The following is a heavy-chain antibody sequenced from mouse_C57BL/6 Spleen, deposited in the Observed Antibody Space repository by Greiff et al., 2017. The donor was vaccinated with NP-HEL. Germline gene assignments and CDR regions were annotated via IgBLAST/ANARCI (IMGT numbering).Heavy chain of an antibody. CDR2: IYPGDGDT. CDR3: ASNWDPFDY. D-gene: IGHD4-1*01. J-gene: IGHJ2*01. V-gene: IGHV1-82*01. CDR1: GYAFSSSW. Sequence: QVQLQQSGPELVKPGASVKISCKASGYAFSSSWMNWVKQRPGKGLEWIGRIYPGDGDTNYNGKFKGKATLTADKSSSTAYMQLSSLTSEDSAVYFCASNWDPFDYWGQGTTLTVSS.